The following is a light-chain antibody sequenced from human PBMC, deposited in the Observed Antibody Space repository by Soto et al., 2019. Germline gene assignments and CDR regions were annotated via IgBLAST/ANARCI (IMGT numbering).Light chain of an antibody. J-gene: IGLJ2*01. CDR1: SSDVGSYNF. CDR2: EGS. CDR3: CSYTGSTTFVV. V-gene: IGLV2-23*03. Sequence: QSALTQPASVSGSPGQSITISCTGTSSDVGSYNFVSWYQQHPGKAPKLMIYEGSKRPSGVSNRFSGSKSGNTASLTISGLQAEDEADYYCCSYTGSTTFVVIGGGTKLTVL.